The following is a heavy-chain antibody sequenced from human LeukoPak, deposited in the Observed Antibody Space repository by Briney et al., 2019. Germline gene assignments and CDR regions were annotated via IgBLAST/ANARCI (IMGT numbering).Heavy chain of an antibody. CDR1: GYTFTSYG. D-gene: IGHD2-15*01. Sequence: ASVKVSCKASGYTFTSYGISWVRQAPGQGLEWMGWISAYNGNTNYAQKLQGRVTMTTDTSTSTAYMELRSLRSDDTAVYYCAGALGYCSGGSCYYIYFDYWGQGTLVTVSS. CDR2: ISAYNGNT. J-gene: IGHJ4*02. CDR3: AGALGYCSGGSCYYIYFDY. V-gene: IGHV1-18*04.